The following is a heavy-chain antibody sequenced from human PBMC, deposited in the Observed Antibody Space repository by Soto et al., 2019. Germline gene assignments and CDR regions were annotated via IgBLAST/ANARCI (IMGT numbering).Heavy chain of an antibody. J-gene: IGHJ4*02. D-gene: IGHD3-10*01. Sequence: SETLSLTCTVSGYSISNGYYWGWIRQPPGKGLEWIGSMYQSGSAYYNASLKSRVTISVDTSKNQFSLKLNSVTAADTAMYYCAGGPKLLWNYFDHWGQGSLATVSS. V-gene: IGHV4-38-2*02. CDR2: MYQSGSA. CDR1: GYSISNGYY. CDR3: AGGPKLLWNYFDH.